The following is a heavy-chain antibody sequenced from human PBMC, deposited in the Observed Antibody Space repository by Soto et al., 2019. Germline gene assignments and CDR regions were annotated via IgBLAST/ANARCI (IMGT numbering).Heavy chain of an antibody. D-gene: IGHD1-26*01. Sequence: EVQLLESGGGLVQPGGSMRLSCAASGFTFSSYGMTWVRPATGKGLEWDSFSSATGAGTYYADSVMGRFTISSDNSKITLYLQMTSMRADDTAVYYRATDRRAGGNYGFYSDFWGQGALVIVSS. J-gene: IGHJ4*02. CDR2: SSATGAGT. V-gene: IGHV3-23*01. CDR3: ATDRRAGGNYGFYSDF. CDR1: GFTFSSYG.